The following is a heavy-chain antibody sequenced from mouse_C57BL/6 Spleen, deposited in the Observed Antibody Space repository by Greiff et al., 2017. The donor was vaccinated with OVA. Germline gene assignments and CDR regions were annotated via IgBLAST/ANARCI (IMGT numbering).Heavy chain of an antibody. D-gene: IGHD3-2*02. Sequence: QVQLKESGAELARPGASVKLSCKASGYTFTSYGISWVKQRTGQGLEWIGEIYPRSGNTYYNEKFKGKATLTADKSSSTAYMELRSLTSEDSAVYFCARLQTAQATWAMDYWGQGTSVTVSS. CDR3: ARLQTAQATWAMDY. CDR2: IYPRSGNT. V-gene: IGHV1-81*01. J-gene: IGHJ4*01. CDR1: GYTFTSYG.